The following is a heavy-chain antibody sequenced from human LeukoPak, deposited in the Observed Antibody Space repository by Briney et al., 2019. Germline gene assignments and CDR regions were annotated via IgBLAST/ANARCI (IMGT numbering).Heavy chain of an antibody. CDR2: IWYDGTNK. D-gene: IGHD5-24*01. CDR1: GFTFSSCG. Sequence: GRSLRLSCAASGFTFSSCGMHWVRQAPGKGLEWVAVIWYDGTNKYYADSVKGRYTISRDNSKNTLYLQMNSLRAEDTAVYYCARGRDGYNWIDYWGQGTLVTVSS. V-gene: IGHV3-33*01. CDR3: ARGRDGYNWIDY. J-gene: IGHJ4*02.